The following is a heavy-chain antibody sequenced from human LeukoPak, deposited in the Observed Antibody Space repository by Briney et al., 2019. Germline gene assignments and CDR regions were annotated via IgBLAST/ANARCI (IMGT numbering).Heavy chain of an antibody. CDR2: IGKGGDT. J-gene: IGHJ3*02. CDR1: GLTFSTYD. CDR3: ARVCKGDCNAFDI. D-gene: IGHD2-21*02. V-gene: IGHV3-13*04. Sequence: GGSLRLSCAASGLTFSTYDMHWVRQATGEGLEWVSGIGKGGDTYYVGSVKGRFTISRENAKNSLYLQMNSLTVGDTAVYYCARVCKGDCNAFDIWGQGTVVTVSS.